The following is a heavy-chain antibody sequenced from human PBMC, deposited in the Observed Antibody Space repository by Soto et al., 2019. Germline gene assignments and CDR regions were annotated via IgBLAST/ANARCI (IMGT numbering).Heavy chain of an antibody. J-gene: IGHJ4*02. Sequence: ASETLSLTCAVSGCSISSSNWWSWVRQPPGKGLEWIGEIYHSGSTNYNPSLKSRVTISVDKSKNQFSLKLSSVTAADTAVYYCASRDGYNFPAYGFDYWGQGTLVTVSS. CDR2: IYHSGST. V-gene: IGHV4-4*02. CDR3: ASRDGYNFPAYGFDY. D-gene: IGHD5-12*01. CDR1: GCSISSSNW.